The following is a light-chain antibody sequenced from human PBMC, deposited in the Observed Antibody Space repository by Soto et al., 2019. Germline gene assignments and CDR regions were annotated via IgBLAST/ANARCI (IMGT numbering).Light chain of an antibody. CDR2: AVS. Sequence: QSVLTQPASVSGSPGQSITISCTGTSSDVGLYDYVSWYQQHPGKAPQLMIYAVSNRPSGVSNRFSASKSGNTASLFISGLQAEDEADYYCSSYDSSLSGYVFGTGTKVTVL. J-gene: IGLJ1*01. V-gene: IGLV2-14*01. CDR1: SSDVGLYDY. CDR3: SSYDSSLSGYV.